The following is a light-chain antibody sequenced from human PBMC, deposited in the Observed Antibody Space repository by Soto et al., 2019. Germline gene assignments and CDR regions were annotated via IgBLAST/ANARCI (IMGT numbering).Light chain of an antibody. V-gene: IGKV1-5*01. J-gene: IGKJ1*01. CDR1: RSITRW. CDR3: KQYGSYSPWT. CDR2: DAS. Sequence: DIQMTQSPSILSASVGDRVTITCRASRSITRWLAWYQQRPGKAPKLLIYDASSLKSGVPSRFSGSGSGTEFTLTISSLQPDDFATYYCKQYGSYSPWTFGQGTKVEI.